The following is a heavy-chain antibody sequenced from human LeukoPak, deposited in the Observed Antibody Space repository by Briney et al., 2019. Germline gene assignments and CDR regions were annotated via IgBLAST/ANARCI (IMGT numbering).Heavy chain of an antibody. Sequence: SETLSLTCTVSGGSISSYYWSWIRQPPGKGLEWIGYIYYSGSTNYNPALKSRVTISVDTSKNQFSLKLSSVTAADTAVYYCARATFRWELPGGYYYYMDVWGKGTTVTVSS. V-gene: IGHV4-59*01. CDR3: ARATFRWELPGGYYYYMDV. J-gene: IGHJ6*03. CDR2: IYYSGST. D-gene: IGHD1-26*01. CDR1: GGSISSYY.